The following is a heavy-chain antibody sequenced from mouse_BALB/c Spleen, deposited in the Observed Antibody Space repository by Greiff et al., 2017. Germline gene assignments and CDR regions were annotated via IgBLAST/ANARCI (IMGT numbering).Heavy chain of an antibody. CDR1: GFTFSSFG. V-gene: IGHV5-17*02. J-gene: IGHJ4*01. CDR3: ARGDSSGYVGSAMDY. D-gene: IGHD3-2*01. Sequence: EVMLVESGGGLVQPGGSRKLSCAASGFTFSSFGMHWVRQAPEKGLEWVAYISSGSSTIYYADTVKGRFTISRDNPKNTLFLQMTSLRSEDTAMYYCARGDSSGYVGSAMDYWGQGTSVTVSS. CDR2: ISSGSSTI.